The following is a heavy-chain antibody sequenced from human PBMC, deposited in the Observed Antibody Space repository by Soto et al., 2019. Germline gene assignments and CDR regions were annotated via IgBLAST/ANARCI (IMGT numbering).Heavy chain of an antibody. CDR1: GFTFSDYD. J-gene: IGHJ5*02. V-gene: IGHV3-48*03. CDR3: AREPVKVPGGFDP. Sequence: EVQLVESGGGLVQPGGSLTLSCATSGFTFSDYDMNWVRQAPGKGLEWVSYISSSGRTIYDADSVKGRFTTSRDDAKNSLYLQMNSLRVEDTAVYYCAREPVKVPGGFDPWGQGTLVTVSS. CDR2: ISSSGRTI.